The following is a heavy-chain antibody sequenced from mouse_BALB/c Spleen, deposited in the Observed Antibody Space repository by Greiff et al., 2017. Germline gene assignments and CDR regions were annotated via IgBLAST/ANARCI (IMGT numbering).Heavy chain of an antibody. D-gene: IGHD3-2*02. CDR2: ISSGGSYT. V-gene: IGHV5-6*01. CDR1: GFTFSSYG. CDR3: ARSSSYAMDY. Sequence: EVMLVESGGDLVKPGGSLKLSCAASGFTFSSYGMSWVRQTPDKRLEWVATISSGGSYTYYPDSVKGRFTISRDNAKNTLYLQMRSLTSEDTAMYYCARSSSYAMDYWGQGTSVTVSS. J-gene: IGHJ4*01.